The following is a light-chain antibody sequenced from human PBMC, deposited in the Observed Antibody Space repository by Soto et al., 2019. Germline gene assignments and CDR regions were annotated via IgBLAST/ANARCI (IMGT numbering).Light chain of an antibody. V-gene: IGKV4-1*01. Sequence: DIVMTQSPDSLAVSLGERATINCKSSQSVLYNSNNKNYLAWYQHKPGQPPKLLIYWASTRESGVPDRFSGSGSGTDFTLTISSLQAEDVAVYYCQQYYSTPFTFGPGTKVDI. CDR3: QQYYSTPFT. J-gene: IGKJ3*01. CDR1: QSVLYNSNNKNY. CDR2: WAS.